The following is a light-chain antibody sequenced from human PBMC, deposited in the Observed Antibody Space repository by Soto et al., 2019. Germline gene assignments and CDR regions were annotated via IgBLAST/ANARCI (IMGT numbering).Light chain of an antibody. V-gene: IGLV2-8*01. Sequence: QSALTQPPSASGSPGQSVTISCAGSSSDIGASNSVSWYQQHPGKAPKLLISEVTKRPSGVPDRFSGSKSGNTASLTVSGLQADDEADYYSGSKAGSNKHVVFGGGTKLTVL. CDR1: SSDIGASNS. CDR3: GSKAGSNKHVV. CDR2: EVT. J-gene: IGLJ2*01.